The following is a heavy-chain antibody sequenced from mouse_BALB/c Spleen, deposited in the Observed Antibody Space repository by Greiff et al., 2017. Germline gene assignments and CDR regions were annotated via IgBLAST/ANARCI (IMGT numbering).Heavy chain of an antibody. V-gene: IGHV1-7*01. Sequence: QVQLQQSGAELAKPGASVKMSCKASGYTFTSYWMHWVKQRPGQGLEWIGYINPSTGYTEYNQKFKDKATLTADKSSSTAYMQLSSLTSEASAVYYCARNGYSSWFAYWGQGTLVTVSA. J-gene: IGHJ3*01. CDR3: ARNGYSSWFAY. D-gene: IGHD2-3*01. CDR2: INPSTGYT. CDR1: GYTFTSYW.